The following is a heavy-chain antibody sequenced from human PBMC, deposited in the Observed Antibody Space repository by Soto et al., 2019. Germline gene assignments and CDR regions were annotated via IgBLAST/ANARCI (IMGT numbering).Heavy chain of an antibody. CDR1: GGPISSYY. CDR2: IYYSGST. J-gene: IGHJ5*02. Sequence: PSETLSLTCTVSGGPISSYYWSWIRQPPGKGLEWIGYIYYSGSTNYNPSLKSRVTISVDTSKNQFSLKLSSVTAADTAVYYCARHVLTIAAAGKSARWFDPWGQGTLVTVSS. V-gene: IGHV4-59*08. CDR3: ARHVLTIAAAGKSARWFDP. D-gene: IGHD6-13*01.